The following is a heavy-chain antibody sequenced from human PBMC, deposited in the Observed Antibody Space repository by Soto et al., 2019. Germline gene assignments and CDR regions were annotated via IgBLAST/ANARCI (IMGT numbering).Heavy chain of an antibody. CDR1: GFTFSDHY. J-gene: IGHJ4*02. V-gene: IGHV3-72*01. D-gene: IGHD6-13*01. CDR2: TRNKANSYTT. CDR3: ARVRGSSWPLSFFDY. Sequence: GGSLRLSCAASGFTFSDHYMDWVRQAPGKGLEWVGRTRNKANSYTTEYAASVKGRFTISRDDSKNSLFLQMNSLKTEDTAVYYCARVRGSSWPLSFFDYWGQGALVTVSS.